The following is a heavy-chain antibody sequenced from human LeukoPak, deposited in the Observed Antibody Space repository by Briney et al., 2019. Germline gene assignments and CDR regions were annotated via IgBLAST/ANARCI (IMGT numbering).Heavy chain of an antibody. CDR3: ASQYYYGSGSFYSGAFDI. J-gene: IGHJ3*02. CDR1: GGTFSSYA. Sequence: ASVKVSCKASGGTFSSYAISWVRQAPGQGLEWMGGIIPIFGTANYAQKFQGRVTITADESTSTTYMELSSLRSEDTAVYYCASQYYYGSGSFYSGAFDIWGQGTMVTVSS. D-gene: IGHD3-10*01. V-gene: IGHV1-69*13. CDR2: IIPIFGTA.